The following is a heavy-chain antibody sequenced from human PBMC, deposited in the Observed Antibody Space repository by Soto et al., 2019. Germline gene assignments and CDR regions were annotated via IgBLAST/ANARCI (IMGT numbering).Heavy chain of an antibody. D-gene: IGHD2-2*01. CDR1: GYTFSNYG. CDR2: ISLYSDGT. V-gene: IGHV1-18*01. J-gene: IGHJ5*02. Sequence: GPSVKVSCKTSGYTFSNYGITWVRQAPGQPLEWLGWISLYSDGTNYAQKFQGRVSMTTDTSTTTAYMELRSLRSDDTAVYYCARVVPGAEAWFGPRGQGTLGTVSS. CDR3: ARVVPGAEAWFGP.